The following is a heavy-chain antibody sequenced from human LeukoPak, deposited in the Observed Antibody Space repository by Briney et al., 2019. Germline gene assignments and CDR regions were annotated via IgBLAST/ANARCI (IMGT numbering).Heavy chain of an antibody. CDR2: IYYSGST. CDR3: ARHNYPDYGGNSAFFDY. J-gene: IGHJ4*02. V-gene: IGHV4-61*01. CDR1: GGSVSSGSYY. Sequence: SETLSLTCTVSGGSVSSGSYYWSWIRQPPGKGLEWIGYIYYSGSTNYNPSLKSRVTISVDTSKNQFSLKLSSVTAADTAVYYCARHNYPDYGGNSAFFDYWGQGTLVTVSS. D-gene: IGHD4-23*01.